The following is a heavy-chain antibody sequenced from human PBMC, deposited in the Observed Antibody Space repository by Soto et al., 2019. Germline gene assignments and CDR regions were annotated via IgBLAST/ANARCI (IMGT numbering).Heavy chain of an antibody. V-gene: IGHV1-2*02. CDR1: GYALTGYY. D-gene: IGHD3-3*01. CDR2: INPNSGGT. CDR3: ARDPFGRITIVGAVPSRGMDV. J-gene: IGHJ6*02. Sequence: GASVKVSCRASGYALTGYYMHWVRQAPGQGLEWMGCINPNSGGTNYAQKFQGRVTMTRETSLSTAYMELSRPRSDDTALYYCARDPFGRITIVGAVPSRGMDVCGHGTTVTVSS.